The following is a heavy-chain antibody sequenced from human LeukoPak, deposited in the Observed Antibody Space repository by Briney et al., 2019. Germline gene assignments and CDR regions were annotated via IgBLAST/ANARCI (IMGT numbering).Heavy chain of an antibody. V-gene: IGHV3-48*03. CDR3: AVTRTRGDH. Sequence: PGGSLRLSCAASGFTSSSYEMNWVRQAPGKGLEWVSYISSSGSTIYYADSVKGRFTISRDNAKNSLYLQMNSLRAEDTAVYYCAVTRTRGDHWGQGTLVTVSS. CDR1: GFTSSSYE. CDR2: ISSSGSTI. D-gene: IGHD2-21*01. J-gene: IGHJ4*02.